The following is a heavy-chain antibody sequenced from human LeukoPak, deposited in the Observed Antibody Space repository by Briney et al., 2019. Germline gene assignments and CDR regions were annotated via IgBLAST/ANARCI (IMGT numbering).Heavy chain of an antibody. CDR2: ISYDGSNK. CDR3: ARAAYYGDYRWFDP. J-gene: IGHJ5*02. CDR1: GFTFSSYA. D-gene: IGHD4-17*01. V-gene: IGHV3-30-3*01. Sequence: GGSLRLSCAASGFTFSSYAMHWVRQAPGKGLEWVAVISYDGSNKYYADSVKGRFTISRDNSKNTLYLQMNSLRAEDTAVYYCARAAYYGDYRWFDPWGQGTLVTVSS.